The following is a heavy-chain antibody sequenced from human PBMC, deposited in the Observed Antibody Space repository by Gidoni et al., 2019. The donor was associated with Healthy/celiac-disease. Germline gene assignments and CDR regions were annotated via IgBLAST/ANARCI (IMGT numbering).Heavy chain of an antibody. V-gene: IGHV4-34*01. J-gene: IGHJ3*02. Sequence: QVQLQPWGAGLLKPSETLSLTCAVYGGSFSGYYWSWIRQPPGKGLEWIGEINHSGSTNYNPSLKSRVTISVDTSKNQFSLKLSSVTAADTAVYYCATVYGGDAFDIWGQGTMVTVSS. CDR2: INHSGST. CDR3: ATVYGGDAFDI. D-gene: IGHD3-10*01. CDR1: GGSFSGYY.